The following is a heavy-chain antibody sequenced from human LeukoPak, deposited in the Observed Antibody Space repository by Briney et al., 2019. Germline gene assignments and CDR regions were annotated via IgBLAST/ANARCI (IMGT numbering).Heavy chain of an antibody. CDR3: ARRVATNNYYYYYGLDV. CDR2: MYFSGSA. Sequence: SETLSLTCTVSGGSISSSSYCWGWVRQPPGKGLEWIGSMYFSGSAYYNPSLKSRVTISVDTSKSQFSLKLSSVTAADTAVYYCARRVATNNYYYYYGLDVWGLGNTVTV. D-gene: IGHD5-12*01. J-gene: IGHJ6*02. CDR1: GGSISSSSYC. V-gene: IGHV4-39*01.